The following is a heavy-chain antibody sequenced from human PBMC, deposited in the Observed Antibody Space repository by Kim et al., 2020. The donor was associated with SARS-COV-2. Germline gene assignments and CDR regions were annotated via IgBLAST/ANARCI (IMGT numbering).Heavy chain of an antibody. CDR2: ISTGSTTT. Sequence: GGSLRLSCVASGFTFSTYSMSWVRQAPGKGPEWVSYISTGSTTTNYADSVRGRFTISRDNAKNSLYLQMNSLRDEDTAVYYCARGTLREMAFVPGFGYWGPGTLVTVSS. D-gene: IGHD2-8*01. CDR3: ARGTLREMAFVPGFGY. J-gene: IGHJ4*02. V-gene: IGHV3-48*02. CDR1: GFTFSTYS.